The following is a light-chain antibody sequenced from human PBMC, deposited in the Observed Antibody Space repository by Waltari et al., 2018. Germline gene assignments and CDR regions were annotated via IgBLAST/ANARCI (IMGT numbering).Light chain of an antibody. V-gene: IGKV2-28*01. Sequence: DIVMTQTPLSLSVTPGEPASISCRSSQSLLHSNGYTYLHWYLQKPGQSPQLLIYLVSTRASGVPDRFSGSGSGTDFTLKISRAEAEDVGVYYCEQSLQTPWTFGQGTKVEIK. J-gene: IGKJ1*01. CDR2: LVS. CDR1: QSLLHSNGYTY. CDR3: EQSLQTPWT.